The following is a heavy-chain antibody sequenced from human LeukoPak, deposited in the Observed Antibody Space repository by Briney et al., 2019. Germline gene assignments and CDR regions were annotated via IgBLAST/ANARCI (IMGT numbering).Heavy chain of an antibody. Sequence: PGGSLRLSCAASGFTVSSNYMSWVRQAPGKGVEWVSVIYSGGSTYYADSVKGRFTISRDNSKNTLYLQMNSLRAEDTAVYYCARALYSSGYFDYWGKGTLVTVSS. CDR2: IYSGGST. CDR1: GFTVSSNY. D-gene: IGHD5-18*01. J-gene: IGHJ4*02. CDR3: ARALYSSGYFDY. V-gene: IGHV3-53*01.